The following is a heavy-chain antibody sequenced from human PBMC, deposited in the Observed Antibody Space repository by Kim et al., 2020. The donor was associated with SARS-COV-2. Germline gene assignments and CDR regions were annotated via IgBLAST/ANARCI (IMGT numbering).Heavy chain of an antibody. CDR1: GFTLSSYG. V-gene: IGHV3-30*18. J-gene: IGHJ5*02. D-gene: IGHD1-26*01. CDR3: AKARYGSGSDDWFAP. CDR2: ISYDGSNK. Sequence: GGSLRLSCAASGFTLSSYGMHWVRQAPGKGLEGVAVISYDGSNKYYADSVKGRFTISRDNSKNTLYLQMNSPRGEDTAVYYCAKARYGSGSDDWFAPLGQASLATVSS.